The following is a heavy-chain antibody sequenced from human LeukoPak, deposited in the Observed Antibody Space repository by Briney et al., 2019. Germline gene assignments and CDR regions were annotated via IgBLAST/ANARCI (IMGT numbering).Heavy chain of an antibody. J-gene: IGHJ5*02. V-gene: IGHV2-5*01. D-gene: IGHD3-22*01. Sequence: GPTLVKPTQTLTLTCTFSGFSLSTSGVGVGWIRQPPGKALEWLALIYWNDDKRYSPSLKSRLTITKDTSKNQVVLTMTNMDPVDTATYYCAHRPDYYDSSGYSRNWFDPWGQGTLVTVSS. CDR1: GFSLSTSGVG. CDR2: IYWNDDK. CDR3: AHRPDYYDSSGYSRNWFDP.